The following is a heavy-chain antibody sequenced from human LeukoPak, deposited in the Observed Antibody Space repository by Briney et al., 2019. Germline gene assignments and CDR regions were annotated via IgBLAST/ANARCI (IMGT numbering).Heavy chain of an antibody. D-gene: IGHD3/OR15-3a*01. CDR3: ARDSDWILFDY. V-gene: IGHV3-74*03. J-gene: IGHJ4*02. CDR2: VHREGTTT. Sequence: QPGGSLRLSCAAYGFTFNTYWMHWVRQAPGKGLVWVARVHREGTTTAYADSVKGRFTISRDNAKNTLYLQMTNLRAEDTPVYYCARDSDWILFDYWGRGTLVTVSS. CDR1: GFTFNTYW.